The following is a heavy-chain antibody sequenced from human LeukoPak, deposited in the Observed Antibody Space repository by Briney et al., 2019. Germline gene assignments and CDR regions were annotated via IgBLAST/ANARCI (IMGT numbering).Heavy chain of an antibody. CDR1: GGSISSSNW. CDR3: ARSSSYCSSTSCYANWFDP. D-gene: IGHD2-2*01. Sequence: PSETLSLTCAVSGGSISSSNWWSWVRQPPGKGLEWIGEIYHSGSTNYNPSLKSRVTISVDKSKNQFSLKLSSATAADTAVYYCARSSSYCSSTSCYANWFDPWGQGTLVTVSS. J-gene: IGHJ5*02. CDR2: IYHSGST. V-gene: IGHV4-4*02.